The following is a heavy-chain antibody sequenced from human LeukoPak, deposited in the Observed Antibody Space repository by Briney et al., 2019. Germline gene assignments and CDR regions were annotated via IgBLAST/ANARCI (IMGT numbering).Heavy chain of an antibody. CDR2: IYPGDSDT. J-gene: IGHJ4*02. Sequence: GESLKISCKGSGYSFTSYWIGWVRQMPGKGLEWMGIIYPGDSDTRYSPSFQGQVTISADKSISTAYLQWSSLEASDTAMYYCARIEMATGRAFDYWGQGTLVTVSS. CDR3: ARIEMATGRAFDY. CDR1: GYSFTSYW. D-gene: IGHD5-24*01. V-gene: IGHV5-51*01.